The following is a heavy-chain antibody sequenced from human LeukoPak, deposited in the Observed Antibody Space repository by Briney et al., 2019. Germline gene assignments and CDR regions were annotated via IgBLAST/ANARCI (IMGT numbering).Heavy chain of an antibody. CDR1: GGSISSSSYY. V-gene: IGHV4-39*01. CDR2: IYYSGST. CDR3: ARLTTNPYYYGSGKLNAFDI. Sequence: SQTLSLTCTVSGGSISSSSYYWSWIRQPPGKGLESIGSIYYSGSTYYNPSLKSRVTISVDTSKNQPSLKLSSVTAADTAVYYCARLTTNPYYYGSGKLNAFDIWGQGTMVTVSS. J-gene: IGHJ3*02. D-gene: IGHD3-10*01.